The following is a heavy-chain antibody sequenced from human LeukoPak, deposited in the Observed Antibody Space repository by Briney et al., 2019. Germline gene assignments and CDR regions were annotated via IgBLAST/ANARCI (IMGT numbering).Heavy chain of an antibody. J-gene: IGHJ4*02. CDR1: GFTFSSYG. CDR2: IWYGGSNK. D-gene: IGHD5-18*01. Sequence: GGSLRLSCAASGFTFSSYGMHWVRQAPGKGLEWVAVIWYGGSNKYYADSVKGRFTISRDNSKNTLYLQMNSLRAEDTAVCYCAKATYGDTWIQLWLLDYWGQGTLVTVSS. CDR3: AKATYGDTWIQLWLLDY. V-gene: IGHV3-30*02.